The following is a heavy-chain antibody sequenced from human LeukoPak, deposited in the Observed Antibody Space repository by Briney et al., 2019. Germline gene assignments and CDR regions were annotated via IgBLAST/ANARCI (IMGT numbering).Heavy chain of an antibody. Sequence: KESGPTLVNPTQTLTLTCTLSGFSISTSGVGVGWIRQPPGKALEWLALFYWDDDKRYSPSLKSRLTITKDTSKNQVVLTMTNMDPVDTATYSCPHEKNYDILTGYYKGGDAFDIWGQGTMVTVSS. CDR2: FYWDDDK. V-gene: IGHV2-5*02. CDR1: GFSISTSGVG. CDR3: PHEKNYDILTGYYKGGDAFDI. J-gene: IGHJ3*02. D-gene: IGHD3-9*01.